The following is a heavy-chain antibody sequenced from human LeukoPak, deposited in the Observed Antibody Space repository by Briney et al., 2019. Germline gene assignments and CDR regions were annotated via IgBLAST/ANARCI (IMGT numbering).Heavy chain of an antibody. J-gene: IGHJ4*02. Sequence: ASVKVSCKASGYRFTSYSIHWVRQAPGQRLEWMGSVDAGSDNRKYSQKFQGRVTITSDTFASTAYMELRSLRSDDTAVYYCASVNVWGSYRLDYWGQGTLVTVSS. V-gene: IGHV1-3*01. D-gene: IGHD3-16*02. CDR2: VDAGSDNR. CDR3: ASVNVWGSYRLDY. CDR1: GYRFTSYS.